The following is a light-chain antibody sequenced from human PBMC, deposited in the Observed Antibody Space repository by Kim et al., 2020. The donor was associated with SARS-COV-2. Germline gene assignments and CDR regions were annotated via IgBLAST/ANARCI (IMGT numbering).Light chain of an antibody. CDR3: LQDYTYPRT. CDR1: QGIRND. Sequence: AIQMNQSPSSLSASVGDRVTITCRASQGIRNDLGWYQQTPGKAPNLLIYAASNLQSGVPSRFSGSGSGTDFTLTISSLQPEDFATYYCLQDYTYPRTFGQGTKVDIK. V-gene: IGKV1-6*01. CDR2: AAS. J-gene: IGKJ1*01.